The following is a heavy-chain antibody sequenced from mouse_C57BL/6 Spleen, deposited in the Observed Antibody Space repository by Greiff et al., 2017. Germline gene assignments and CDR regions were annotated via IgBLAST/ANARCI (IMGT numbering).Heavy chain of an antibody. V-gene: IGHV1-59*01. CDR3: ARGAGTGNYFDY. CDR1: GYTFTSDW. J-gene: IGHJ2*01. D-gene: IGHD4-1*01. Sequence: QVQLQQPGAELVRPGTSVKLSCKASGYTFTSDWMHWVKQRPGQGLGWIGVIDPSDSYTNYNQKFKGKATLTVDTSSSTAYMQLSSLTSEDSAVYYCARGAGTGNYFDYWGQGTTLTVSS. CDR2: IDPSDSYT.